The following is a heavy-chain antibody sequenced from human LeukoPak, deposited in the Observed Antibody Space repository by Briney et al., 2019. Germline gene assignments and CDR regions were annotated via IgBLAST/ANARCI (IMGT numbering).Heavy chain of an antibody. CDR3: ARGSYCGGDCHLPYYFDY. V-gene: IGHV3-21*01. CDR1: GFTFSSYS. Sequence: GGSLRLSCAASGFTFSSYSMNWVRQAPGKGLEWVSSISSSSSYIYYADSVKGRFTISRDNAKNSLYLQMNSLRAEVTAVYYCARGSYCGGDCHLPYYFDYWGQGTLVTVSS. CDR2: ISSSSSYI. J-gene: IGHJ4*02. D-gene: IGHD2-21*02.